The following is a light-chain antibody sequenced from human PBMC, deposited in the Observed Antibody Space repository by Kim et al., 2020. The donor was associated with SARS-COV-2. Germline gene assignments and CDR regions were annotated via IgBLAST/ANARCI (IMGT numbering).Light chain of an antibody. CDR2: AAS. CDR3: LQDYNYPRT. V-gene: IGKV1-6*01. Sequence: AIQMTQSPSSLSASVGDRVTITCRASQGIRDDLGWYQQKPGKAPKLLIYAASSLQSGVPSRFSGSRSGTDFTLTISSLQPEDFATYYCLQDYNYPRTLGQGTKVDIK. J-gene: IGKJ1*01. CDR1: QGIRDD.